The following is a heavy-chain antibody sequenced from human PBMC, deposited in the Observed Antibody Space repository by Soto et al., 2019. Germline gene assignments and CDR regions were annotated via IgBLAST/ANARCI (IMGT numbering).Heavy chain of an antibody. CDR2: ISGSAGRT. V-gene: IGHV3-23*01. CDR3: AKGGYYSLFDI. D-gene: IGHD3-16*01. Sequence: GGSLRLSCVASGFPFSSYAMSWVRQTPGNGLGWVSGISGSAGRTYCADSVKGRFTISRDNSNNTLSLQMHILRVEDTAVYFCAKGGYYSLFDIWGQGTMVTV. CDR1: GFPFSSYA. J-gene: IGHJ3*02.